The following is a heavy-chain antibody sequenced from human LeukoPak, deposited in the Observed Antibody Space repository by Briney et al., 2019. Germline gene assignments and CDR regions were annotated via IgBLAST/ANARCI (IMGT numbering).Heavy chain of an antibody. CDR2: IYYSGST. CDR1: GGSISSSSYY. Sequence: SETLSLTCTVSGGSISSSSYYWGWIRQPPGKGLEWIGSIYYSGSTYYNPSLKSRVTISVDTSKNQFSLKLSSVTAADTAVYYCARGVTTFYYYYYGMDVWGQGTTVTVSS. CDR3: ARGVTTFYYYYYGMDV. V-gene: IGHV4-39*07. J-gene: IGHJ6*02. D-gene: IGHD2/OR15-2a*01.